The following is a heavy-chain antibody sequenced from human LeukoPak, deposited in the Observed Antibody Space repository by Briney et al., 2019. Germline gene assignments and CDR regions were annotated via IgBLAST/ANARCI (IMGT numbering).Heavy chain of an antibody. CDR1: GGSISGQY. J-gene: IGHJ4*02. CDR2: IYYTGIT. Sequence: PETLSLTCTVSGGSISGQYWSLIRQPPGKGLEWIGYIYYTGITKYNPSLKSRVTISVDTSKNQFSLRLTSVTAADMAVYYCARVSFHYHSGNYGWYFDSWGQGTLVTVSS. CDR3: ARVSFHYHSGNYGWYFDS. D-gene: IGHD3-10*01. V-gene: IGHV4-59*11.